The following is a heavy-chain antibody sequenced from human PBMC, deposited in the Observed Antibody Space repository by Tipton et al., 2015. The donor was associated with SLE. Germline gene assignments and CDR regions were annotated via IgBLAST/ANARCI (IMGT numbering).Heavy chain of an antibody. CDR1: GYTFTSYD. CDR2: LSPNNDNT. J-gene: IGHJ4*02. CDR3: ARGIEAGVDY. V-gene: IGHV1-8*01. D-gene: IGHD6-13*01. Sequence: QVQLVQSGAEVKRPGASVKVSCKTSGYTFTSYDINWVRQATGQGLEWMGWLSPNNDNTGYAQNFQGRVTMTWDTSISTAYMELSSLRSGDTAVYFCARGIEAGVDYWGQGTLVTVSS.